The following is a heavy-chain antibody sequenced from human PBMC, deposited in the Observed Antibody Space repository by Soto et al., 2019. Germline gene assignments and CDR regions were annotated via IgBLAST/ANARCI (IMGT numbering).Heavy chain of an antibody. CDR2: IYTSASI. CDR3: ARDREAGYNFYYGMYV. V-gene: IGHV4-4*07. Sequence: LTWIRQPAGKGLEWIGRIYTSASINYNPSLKGRVTLSVDTSTNQVSLRLASVTAADTAIYYCARDREAGYNFYYGMYVWGQGTTVTVSS. D-gene: IGHD6-19*01. J-gene: IGHJ6*02.